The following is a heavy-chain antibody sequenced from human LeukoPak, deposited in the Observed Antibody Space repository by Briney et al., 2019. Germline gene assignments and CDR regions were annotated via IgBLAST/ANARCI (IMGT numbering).Heavy chain of an antibody. J-gene: IGHJ4*02. CDR3: AKLIAVAGNGDY. CDR2: ISGSGGST. V-gene: IGHV3-23*01. D-gene: IGHD6-19*01. CDR1: GFTFSSYG. Sequence: GRSLRLSCAASGFTFSSYGMSWVRQAPGKGLEWVSAISGSGGSTYYADSVKGRFTISRDNSKNTLYLQMNSLRAEDTAVYYCAKLIAVAGNGDYWGQGTLVTVSS.